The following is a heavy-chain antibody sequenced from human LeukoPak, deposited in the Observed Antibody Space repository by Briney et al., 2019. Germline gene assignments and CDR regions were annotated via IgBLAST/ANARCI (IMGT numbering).Heavy chain of an antibody. CDR3: ARDPPIRYFDWLPHYYYYGMDV. CDR1: GYTFTGYG. CDR2: ISAYNGNT. J-gene: IGHJ6*04. Sequence: ASVKVSCKASGYTFTGYGISWVRQAPGQGLEWMGWISAYNGNTNYAQKLQGRVTMTTDTSTSTAYMELRSLRSDDTAVYYCARDPPIRYFDWLPHYYYYGMDVWGKGTTVTVSS. V-gene: IGHV1-18*04. D-gene: IGHD3-9*01.